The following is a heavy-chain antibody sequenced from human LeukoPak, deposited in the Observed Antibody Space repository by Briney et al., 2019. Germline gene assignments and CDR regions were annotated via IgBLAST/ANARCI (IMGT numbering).Heavy chain of an antibody. D-gene: IGHD6-6*01. CDR3: ARDKAQDSVYYGMDV. CDR2: ISSGSNYI. CDR1: GFTFRSYA. V-gene: IGHV3-21*06. Sequence: GGSLRLSCAASGFTFRSYAMVWVRQAPGRGLEWVSSISSGSNYIYYADSVKGRFTISRDNARTSLYLQMNSLRAEDTAVYYCARDKAQDSVYYGMDVWGQGTTVTVSS. J-gene: IGHJ6*02.